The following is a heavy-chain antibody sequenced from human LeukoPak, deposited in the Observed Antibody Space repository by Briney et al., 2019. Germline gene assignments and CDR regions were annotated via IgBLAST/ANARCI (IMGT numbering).Heavy chain of an antibody. CDR2: IKQDGSEK. J-gene: IGHJ4*02. D-gene: IGHD5-12*01. CDR3: ARAGGSGYDDY. CDR1: GFTFSSYW. Sequence: GGSLRLSCAASGFTFSSYWMSCVRQAPGKGLEWVANIKQDGSEKYYVDSVKGRFTISRDNAKNSLYLQMNSLRAEDTAVYYCARAGGSGYDDYWGQGTLATVSS. V-gene: IGHV3-7*01.